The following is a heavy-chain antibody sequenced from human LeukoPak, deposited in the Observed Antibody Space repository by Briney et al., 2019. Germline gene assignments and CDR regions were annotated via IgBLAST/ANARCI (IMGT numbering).Heavy chain of an antibody. CDR2: INPNSGGT. Sequence: ASVKVSCKASGYTFTGYYMHWVRQAPGQGLEWMGWINPNSGGTNYAQKFQGRVTMTRDTSISTAYMELSRLGFDDTAVYYCARSFSRGPLQPYSGPFDYWGQGTLVTVSS. J-gene: IGHJ4*02. CDR1: GYTFTGYY. D-gene: IGHD1-26*01. V-gene: IGHV1-2*02. CDR3: ARSFSRGPLQPYSGPFDY.